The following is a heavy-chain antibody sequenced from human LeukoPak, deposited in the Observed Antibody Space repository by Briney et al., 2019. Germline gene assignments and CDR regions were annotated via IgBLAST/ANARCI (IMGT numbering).Heavy chain of an antibody. CDR1: GFTFDDYG. CDR2: INWNGGST. V-gene: IGHV3-20*04. D-gene: IGHD3-22*01. CDR3: AREVVLSTSAWFEY. J-gene: IGHJ4*02. Sequence: GGSLRLSCAASGFTFDDYGMSWVRQAPGKGLEWVSGINWNGGSTGYADSVKGRFTISRDNAKNSLYLQMNSLRAEDTAVYYCAREVVLSTSAWFEYWGQGTLVTVSS.